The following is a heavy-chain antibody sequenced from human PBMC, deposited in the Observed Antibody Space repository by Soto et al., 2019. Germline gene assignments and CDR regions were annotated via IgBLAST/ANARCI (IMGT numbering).Heavy chain of an antibody. CDR2: ISSGSDDI. V-gene: IGHV3-21*06. D-gene: IGHD3-3*01. Sequence: VYLVESGGGLVKPGGSLRLSCAASGFTFRSYSMNWVRQAPGKGLEWVSSISSGSDDIYYADSVKGRFTISRDNAKNSLDLDMNSLRTEDTAVYYCGRVATRTIFGVGLGPVLDHWGQGSLVTVSS. CDR3: GRVATRTIFGVGLGPVLDH. CDR1: GFTFRSYS. J-gene: IGHJ4*02.